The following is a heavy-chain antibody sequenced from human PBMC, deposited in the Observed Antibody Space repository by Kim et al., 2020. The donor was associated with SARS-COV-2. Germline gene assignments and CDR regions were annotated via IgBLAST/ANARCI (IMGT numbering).Heavy chain of an antibody. CDR2: IIPILGIA. J-gene: IGHJ6*02. V-gene: IGHV1-69*04. Sequence: SVKVSCKASGGTFSSYDISWVRQAPGQGLEWMGRIIPILGIANYAQKFQGRVTITADKSTSTAYMELSSLRSEDTAVYYCARGGSPGTAAGDYYYYGMDVWGQGTTVTVSS. CDR1: GGTFSSYD. D-gene: IGHD6-13*01. CDR3: ARGGSPGTAAGDYYYYGMDV.